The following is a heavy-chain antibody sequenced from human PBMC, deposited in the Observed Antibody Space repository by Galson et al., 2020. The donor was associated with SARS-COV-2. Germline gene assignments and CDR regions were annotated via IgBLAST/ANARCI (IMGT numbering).Heavy chain of an antibody. J-gene: IGHJ6*02. CDR1: GFTFSSYA. CDR3: AREDSGSPSANYYYYGMDV. Sequence: GASLKISCAASGFTFSSYAMHWVRQAPGKGLEWVAVISYDGSNKYYADSVKGRFTISRDNSKNTLYLQMNSLRAEDTAVYYCAREDSGSPSANYYYYGMDVWGQGTTVTVS. V-gene: IGHV3-30*04. CDR2: ISYDGSNK. D-gene: IGHD1-26*01.